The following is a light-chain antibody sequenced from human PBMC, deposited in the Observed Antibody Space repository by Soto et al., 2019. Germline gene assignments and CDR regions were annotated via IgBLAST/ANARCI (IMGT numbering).Light chain of an antibody. CDR1: SNDVGGYNY. V-gene: IGLV2-14*01. Sequence: QSVLTQAASVSGSPGQSITISCTGTSNDVGGYNYVSWYQQHPDTAPKLIIYDVRYRPSGVSDRFSGSKSGNTAPLTISGLQAEDEADYYCSAYTSSSTPYVFGSGTKVTVL. CDR2: DVR. J-gene: IGLJ1*01. CDR3: SAYTSSSTPYV.